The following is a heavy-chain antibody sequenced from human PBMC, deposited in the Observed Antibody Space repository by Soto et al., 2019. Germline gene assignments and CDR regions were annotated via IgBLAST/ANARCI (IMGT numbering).Heavy chain of an antibody. CDR1: GFTFSSYA. Sequence: GGSLRLSCAASGFTFSSYAMSWVRQAPGKGLEWVSSISGSGGSTYYADSVKGRFTISRDNSKNTLYLQMNSLRAEDTAVYYCAKEPVYYYDSERHDYWGQGTLVTVSS. D-gene: IGHD3-22*01. CDR2: ISGSGGST. CDR3: AKEPVYYYDSERHDY. J-gene: IGHJ4*02. V-gene: IGHV3-23*01.